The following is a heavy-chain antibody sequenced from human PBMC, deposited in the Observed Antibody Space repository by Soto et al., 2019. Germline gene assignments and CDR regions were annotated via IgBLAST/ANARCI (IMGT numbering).Heavy chain of an antibody. CDR1: GFTFSNYW. V-gene: IGHV3-74*01. CDR3: ARDNWNSY. D-gene: IGHD1-7*01. Sequence: EVQLVESGGGLVQPGGSLRLSCVASGFTFSNYWMHWVRQAPGKGLVWVSRISTDESSTNYADSVTGRFTISRDNAMNTLYLQRNSLRAEDTAVYYCARDNWNSYGGQGTLVTVSS. J-gene: IGHJ4*02. CDR2: ISTDESST.